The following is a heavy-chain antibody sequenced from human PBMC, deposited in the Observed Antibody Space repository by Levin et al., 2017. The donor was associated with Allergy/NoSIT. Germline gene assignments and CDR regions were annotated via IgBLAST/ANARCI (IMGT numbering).Heavy chain of an antibody. Sequence: SCAASGFTFRSYSMNWVRQAPGKGLEWVSSISNSGNYIYYADSVKGRFTISRDNARNSLYLQLNSLRAEDTAVYYCATCTSTSSYFVQRDYNYAGMDVWGQGTTVTVSS. CDR2: ISNSGNYI. J-gene: IGHJ6*02. CDR1: GFTFRSYS. V-gene: IGHV3-21*01. D-gene: IGHD2-2*01. CDR3: ATCTSTSSYFVQRDYNYAGMDV.